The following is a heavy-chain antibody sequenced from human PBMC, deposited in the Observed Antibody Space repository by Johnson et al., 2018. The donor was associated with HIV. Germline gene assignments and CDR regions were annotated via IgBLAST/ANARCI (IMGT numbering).Heavy chain of an antibody. CDR2: IYSGGST. J-gene: IGHJ3*02. Sequence: MQLVESGGGLIQPGRSLRVSCAASGFTVSSNYMSWVRQAPGKGLEWVSVIYSGGSTYYADSVKGRFTISRDNAKNSLYLQMNSLRAEDTAVYHCVRGNDGSYFSDAFDIWGQGEMVTVSS. V-gene: IGHV3-53*01. CDR1: GFTVSSNY. D-gene: IGHD1-26*01. CDR3: VRGNDGSYFSDAFDI.